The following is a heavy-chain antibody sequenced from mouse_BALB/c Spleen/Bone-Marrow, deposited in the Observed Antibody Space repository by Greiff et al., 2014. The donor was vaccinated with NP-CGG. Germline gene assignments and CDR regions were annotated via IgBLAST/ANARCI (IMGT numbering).Heavy chain of an antibody. V-gene: IGHV2-9*02. CDR2: IWAGGST. D-gene: IGHD1-2*01. J-gene: IGHJ2*01. CDR3: ARYYYGFLDY. Sequence: QVQLQQPGPGLVAPSQTLSITCTVSGFSLTSYGVHWVRQSPGKGLEWLGVIWAGGSTNYNSALMSRLGISKDNSKSQVFLKMNSLQTDDTAMYYCARYYYGFLDYWGQGTTLTLL. CDR1: GFSLTSYG.